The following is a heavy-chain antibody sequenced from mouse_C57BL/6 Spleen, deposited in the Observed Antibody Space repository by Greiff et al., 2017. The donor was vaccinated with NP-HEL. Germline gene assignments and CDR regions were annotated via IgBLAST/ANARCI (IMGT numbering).Heavy chain of an antibody. V-gene: IGHV1-80*01. J-gene: IGHJ1*03. D-gene: IGHD1-1*01. CDR1: GYAFSSYW. CDR2: IYPGDGDT. CDR3: AREGFYYGSSFDV. Sequence: QVQLQQSGAELVKPGASVKISCKASGYAFSSYWMNWVKQRPGKGLEWIGQIYPGDGDTNYNGKFKGKATLTADKSSSTAYMQLSSLTSEDSAVYFCAREGFYYGSSFDVWGTGTTVTVSS.